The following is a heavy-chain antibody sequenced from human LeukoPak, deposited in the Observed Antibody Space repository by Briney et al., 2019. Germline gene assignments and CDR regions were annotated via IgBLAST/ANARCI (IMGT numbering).Heavy chain of an antibody. CDR2: INPNSGGT. CDR1: GYTFTGYY. V-gene: IGHV1-2*02. Sequence: GASVKVSCKASGYTFTGYYMHWVRQAPGQGLEWMGWINPNSGGTNYAQKFQGRVTMTRDTSISTAYMELSRLRSDDTAVYYCARDLLGGYCSGGSCYRDYWGQGTLVTVSS. CDR3: ARDLLGGYCSGGSCYRDY. J-gene: IGHJ4*02. D-gene: IGHD2-15*01.